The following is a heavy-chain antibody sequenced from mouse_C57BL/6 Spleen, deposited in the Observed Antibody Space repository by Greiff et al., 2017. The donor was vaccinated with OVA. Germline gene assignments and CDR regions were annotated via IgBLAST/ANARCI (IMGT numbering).Heavy chain of an antibody. CDR1: GYTFTDYN. J-gene: IGHJ2*01. CDR2: INPNNGGT. V-gene: IGHV1-22*01. D-gene: IGHD2-4*01. Sequence: VQLKESGPELVKPGASVKMSCKASGYTFTDYNMHWVKQSHGKSLEWIGYINPNNGGTSYNQKFKGKATLTVNKSSSTAYMELRSLTSEDSAVYYCARYDYDAYFDYWGQGTTLTVSS. CDR3: ARYDYDAYFDY.